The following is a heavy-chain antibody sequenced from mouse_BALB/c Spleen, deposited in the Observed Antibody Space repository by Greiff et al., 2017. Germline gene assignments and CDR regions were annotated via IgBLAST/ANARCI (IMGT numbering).Heavy chain of an antibody. V-gene: IGHV5-6-3*01. CDR3: AREITTVVATNAMDY. CDR2: INSNGGST. CDR1: GFTFSSYG. D-gene: IGHD1-1*01. J-gene: IGHJ4*01. Sequence: EVMLVESGGGLVQPGGSLKLSCAASGFTFSSYGMSWVRQTPDKRLELVATINSNGGSTYYPDSVKGRFTISRDNAKNTLYLQMSSLKSEDTAMYYCAREITTVVATNAMDYWGQGTSVTVSS.